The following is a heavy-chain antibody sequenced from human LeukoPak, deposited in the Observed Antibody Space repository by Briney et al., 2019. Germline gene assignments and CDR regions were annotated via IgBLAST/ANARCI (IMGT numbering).Heavy chain of an antibody. V-gene: IGHV4-34*01. CDR2: INHSGST. D-gene: IGHD3/OR15-3a*01. J-gene: IGHJ6*02. Sequence: SETLSLTCAVYGGSFSGYYWSWIRQPPGKGLEWIGEINHSGSTNYNPSLKSRVTISVDTSKNQFSLKLSSVTAADTAVYYCAREDWSHVMDVWGQGTTVTVSS. CDR3: AREDWSHVMDV. CDR1: GGSFSGYY.